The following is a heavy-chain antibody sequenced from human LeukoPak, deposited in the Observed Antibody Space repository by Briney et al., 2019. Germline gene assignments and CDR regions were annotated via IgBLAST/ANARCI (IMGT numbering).Heavy chain of an antibody. J-gene: IGHJ3*01. D-gene: IGHD4-17*01. Sequence: GASLKLSCKASGYTFTDSYMHCVRQAPGQGLEWMGWVNPSSVGTNYAQKFQGRVTMTRDTSITTAFMELNRLRSDATAVYYCSIPTVTTAVYAFDVWGQRTVVTVSS. CDR2: VNPSSVGT. CDR1: GYTFTDSY. V-gene: IGHV1-2*02. CDR3: SIPTVTTAVYAFDV.